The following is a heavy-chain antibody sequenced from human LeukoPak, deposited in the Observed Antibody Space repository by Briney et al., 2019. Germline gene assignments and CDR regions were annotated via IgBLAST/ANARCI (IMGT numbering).Heavy chain of an antibody. Sequence: SGGSLRLSCAASGFTFSSYAMHWVRQAPGKGLEWVSCISSSSSYIYNADSVKGRFTISRDNAKNSLYLQMNSLRVEDTAVYYCARAHNWKYGTFDYWGQGTLVTVSS. J-gene: IGHJ4*02. V-gene: IGHV3-21*01. CDR3: ARAHNWKYGTFDY. D-gene: IGHD1-20*01. CDR1: GFTFSSYA. CDR2: ISSSSSYI.